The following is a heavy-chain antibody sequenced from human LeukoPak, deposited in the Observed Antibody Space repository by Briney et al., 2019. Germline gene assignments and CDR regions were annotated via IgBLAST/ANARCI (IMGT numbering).Heavy chain of an antibody. V-gene: IGHV3-23*01. CDR2: ISGSGGST. J-gene: IGHJ4*02. CDR1: GFTFSSYA. CDR3: AREGTRWLQPADY. D-gene: IGHD5-24*01. Sequence: HPGGSLRLSCAASGFTFSSYAMSWVRQAPGKGLEWVSAISGSGGSTYYADSVKGRFTISRDNAKNLVYLQMNSLGADDTALYYCAREGTRWLQPADYWGQGTLVTVSS.